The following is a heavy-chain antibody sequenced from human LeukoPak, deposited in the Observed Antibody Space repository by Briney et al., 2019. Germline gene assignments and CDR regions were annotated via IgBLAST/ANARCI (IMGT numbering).Heavy chain of an antibody. CDR2: MNPNSGNT. Sequence: GASVKVSCKASGYTFTSYDINWVRQATGQGLEWMGWMNPNSGNTGYAQKFQGRVTITRNTSISTAYMELSSLRSEDTAVYYCARAVAGTNGGYYYYYMDVWGKGTTVTVSS. V-gene: IGHV1-8*03. CDR1: GYTFTSYD. J-gene: IGHJ6*03. CDR3: ARAVAGTNGGYYYYYMDV. D-gene: IGHD6-19*01.